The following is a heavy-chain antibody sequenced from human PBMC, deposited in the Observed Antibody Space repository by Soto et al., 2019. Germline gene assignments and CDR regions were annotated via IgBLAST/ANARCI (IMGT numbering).Heavy chain of an antibody. CDR3: ARDRVRSPDGVDSFDV. CDR2: INPQSGGT. CDR1: GYVFSDYY. D-gene: IGHD3-10*01. Sequence: AAVKVSCNASGYVFSDYYMHWVRQAPGQGLEWMGYINPQSGGTKYGEKFQDRVTMTRDRPKTTVYMELRGLTSDATAVYYCARDRVRSPDGVDSFDVWGQGTQVTVSS. J-gene: IGHJ3*01. V-gene: IGHV1-2*02.